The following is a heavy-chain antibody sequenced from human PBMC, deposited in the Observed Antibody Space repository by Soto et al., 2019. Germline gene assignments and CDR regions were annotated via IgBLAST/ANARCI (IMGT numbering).Heavy chain of an antibody. CDR3: ARDGAVRDTGGYGMDV. CDR2: TYYRSQWFN. J-gene: IGHJ6*02. CDR1: GDSVSSNTAT. V-gene: IGHV6-1*01. Sequence: PWQTLSLTCAISGDSVSSNTATWNWIRQSPSRGLEWLGRTYYRSQWFNNYAVSVKSRITVNPDTSKNQFSLQLSSVTPEDTAVYYCARDGAVRDTGGYGMDVWGHGTTVTVSS. D-gene: IGHD2-8*02.